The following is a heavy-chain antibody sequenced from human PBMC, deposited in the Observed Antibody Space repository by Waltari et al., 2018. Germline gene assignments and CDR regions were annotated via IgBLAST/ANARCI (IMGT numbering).Heavy chain of an antibody. CDR2: MSYNGAT. CDR1: GGSITSNRHY. D-gene: IGHD5-12*01. V-gene: IGHV4-39*02. Sequence: QLQLQESGPGLGTPSETLSLTCIVSGGSITSNRHYWAWIRQPPGQGLEWIGTMSYNGATYSSPSLKSRVTVSRDTSKNHLSLTLGSVTAADTAVYYCATYIGASIGTAAFDVWGQGTMVTVSS. J-gene: IGHJ3*01. CDR3: ATYIGASIGTAAFDV.